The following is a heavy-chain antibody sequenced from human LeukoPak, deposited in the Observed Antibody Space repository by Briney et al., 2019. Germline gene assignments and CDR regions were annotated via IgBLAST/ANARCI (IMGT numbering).Heavy chain of an antibody. CDR2: MNPNSGNT. V-gene: IGHV1-8*01. CDR3: ARAITNYYYYGMGV. CDR1: GYTFTSYA. J-gene: IGHJ6*04. D-gene: IGHD1-1*01. Sequence: ASVKVSCKASGYTFTSYAINWVRQAPGQRLEWMGWMNPNSGNTSYAQKFQDRVTITRNTSISTAYMELSSLRSEDTAVYYCARAITNYYYYGMGVWGKGTTVTVSS.